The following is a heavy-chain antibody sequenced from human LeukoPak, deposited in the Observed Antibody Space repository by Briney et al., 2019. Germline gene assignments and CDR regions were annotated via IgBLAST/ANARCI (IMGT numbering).Heavy chain of an antibody. Sequence: GGSLRLSCAASGFTFSTYGMHWVRQAPGKGLEWVTFIHYDGSNEYYADSVKGRFTISRDNSKNTLYLQMNSLRAEDTAVYYCAKDKLLAAPTGKYFDYWGQGTLVTVSS. D-gene: IGHD6-6*01. CDR3: AKDKLLAAPTGKYFDY. J-gene: IGHJ4*02. V-gene: IGHV3-30*02. CDR1: GFTFSTYG. CDR2: IHYDGSNE.